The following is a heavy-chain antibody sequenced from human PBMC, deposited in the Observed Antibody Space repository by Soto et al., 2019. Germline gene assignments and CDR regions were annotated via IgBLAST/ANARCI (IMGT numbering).Heavy chain of an antibody. Sequence: SETLSLTCAVSSGSISSSNWWSWVRQPPGKGLEWIGEIYHRGSTNYNPSLMSRVTISVDKSKNQFSLKLSSVTAADTAVYYCARDYRPTTVTERPFGPLYYYYGMDVWGQGTTVTVSS. D-gene: IGHD4-4*01. CDR3: ARDYRPTTVTERPFGPLYYYYGMDV. V-gene: IGHV4-4*02. CDR1: SGSISSSNW. J-gene: IGHJ6*02. CDR2: IYHRGST.